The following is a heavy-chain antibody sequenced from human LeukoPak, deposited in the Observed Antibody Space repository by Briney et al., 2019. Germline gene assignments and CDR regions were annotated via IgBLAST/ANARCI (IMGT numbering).Heavy chain of an antibody. CDR1: GYTFTGYY. D-gene: IGHD1-26*01. V-gene: IGHV1-2*02. CDR3: AREDSGSCGLPKH. CDR2: INPNSGGT. J-gene: IGHJ1*01. Sequence: GASVKVSCKASGYTFTGYYMHWVRQAPGQGLEWMGWINPNSGGTNYAQKFQGRVTMTRDTSISTAYMELSRLRSDDTAVYYCAREDSGSCGLPKHWGQGTLVTVSS.